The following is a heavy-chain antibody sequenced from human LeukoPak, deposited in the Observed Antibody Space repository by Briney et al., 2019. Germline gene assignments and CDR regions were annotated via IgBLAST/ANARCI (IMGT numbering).Heavy chain of an antibody. J-gene: IGHJ4*02. V-gene: IGHV3-7*03. CDR3: ARVTLVLGLSY. CDR2: INQDGSEK. CDR1: GFTLSSHW. D-gene: IGHD6-13*01. Sequence: PGGSLRLSCAASGFTLSSHWMTWVRQAPGKGLEWVANINQDGSEKYYVDSVKGRFTISRDNAKNSLYLQMSSLRAEDTAVYYCARVTLVLGLSYWGQGTLVTVSS.